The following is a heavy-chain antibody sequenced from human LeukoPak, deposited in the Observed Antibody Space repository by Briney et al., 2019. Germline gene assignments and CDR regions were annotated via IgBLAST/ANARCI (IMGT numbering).Heavy chain of an antibody. V-gene: IGHV3-21*01. J-gene: IGHJ3*02. CDR1: GFTFSSYS. D-gene: IGHD3-3*01. CDR2: ISSSSSYI. CDR3: ARANYDFWSGHAFDI. Sequence: GGSLRLSCAASGFTFSSYSMNWVRQAPGKGLEWVSSISSSSSYIYYADSVKGGFTISRDNAKNSLYLQMNSLRAEDTAVYYCARANYDFWSGHAFDIWGQGTMVTVSS.